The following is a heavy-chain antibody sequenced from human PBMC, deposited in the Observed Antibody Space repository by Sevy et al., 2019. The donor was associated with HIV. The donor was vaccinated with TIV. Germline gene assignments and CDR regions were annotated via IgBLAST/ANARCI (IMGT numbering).Heavy chain of an antibody. CDR1: GYTFSSYG. CDR3: ARAGYLNWFDP. CDR2: ISGYNGKT. V-gene: IGHV1-18*01. D-gene: IGHD1-1*01. Sequence: ASVMVSCKASGYTFSSYGISWVRQAPGQGLEWMGWISGYNGKTNFAQKLQGRVTMTTDTSTSTAYMEVRSLRSDDTAVYYCARAGYLNWFDPWGQGTLVTVSS. J-gene: IGHJ5*02.